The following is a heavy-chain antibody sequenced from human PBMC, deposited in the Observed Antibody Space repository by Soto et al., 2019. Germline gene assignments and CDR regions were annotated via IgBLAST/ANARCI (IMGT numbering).Heavy chain of an antibody. V-gene: IGHV4-31*03. CDR2: IYYSGST. J-gene: IGHJ3*02. CDR1: GGSISSGGYY. D-gene: IGHD3-22*01. Sequence: QVQLQESGPGLVKPSQTLSLTCTVSGGSISSGGYYWSWIRQHPGKGLEWIGYIYYSGSTYYNPXXKSRVTISVDXXKXQXXLKLSSVTAADTAVYYCARGIAMIVVVTPYDAFDIWGQGTMVTVSS. CDR3: ARGIAMIVVVTPYDAFDI.